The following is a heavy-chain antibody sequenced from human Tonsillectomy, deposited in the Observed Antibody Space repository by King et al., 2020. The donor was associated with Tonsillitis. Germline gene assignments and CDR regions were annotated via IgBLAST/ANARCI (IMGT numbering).Heavy chain of an antibody. CDR2: IYYSGST. J-gene: IGHJ6*02. D-gene: IGHD3-10*01. Sequence: QLQESGPGLVKPSETLSLTCTVSGGSINSSNYYWGWIRQPPGKGLEWIGSIYYSGSTHYNPSLKSRVTISVDTSKNQFSLKLSSVTAADTAVYYCARPDYISRSYGIDGWGQGTTVTVSS. CDR1: GGSINSSNYY. V-gene: IGHV4-39*07. CDR3: ARPDYISRSYGIDG.